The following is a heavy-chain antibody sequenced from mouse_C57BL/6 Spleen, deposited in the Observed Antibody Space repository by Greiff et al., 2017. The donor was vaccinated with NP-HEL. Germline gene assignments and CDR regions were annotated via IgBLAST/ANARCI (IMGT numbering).Heavy chain of an antibody. CDR2: INPGSGGT. D-gene: IGHD1-1*01. CDR3: ARSYGSSYDAMDY. J-gene: IGHJ4*01. Sequence: QVQLQQPGAELVRPGTSVKLSCKASGYAFTNYLIEWVKQRPGQGLEWIGVINPGSGGTNYNEKFKGKATLTADKSSSTAYMQLSSLTSEDSAVYFCARSYGSSYDAMDYWGQGTSVTVSS. CDR1: GYAFTNYL. V-gene: IGHV1-54*01.